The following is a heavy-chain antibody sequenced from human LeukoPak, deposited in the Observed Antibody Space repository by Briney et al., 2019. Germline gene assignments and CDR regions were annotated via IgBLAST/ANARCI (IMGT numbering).Heavy chain of an antibody. CDR3: VGYRRDGYNYIFDY. CDR2: IYYSGST. CDR1: GGSISSYY. J-gene: IGHJ4*02. D-gene: IGHD5-24*01. V-gene: IGHV4-59*01. Sequence: SETLSLTCTVSGGSISSYYWSWIRQPPGKGLEWIGYIYYSGSTNYNPSLKSRVTISVDTSKNQFSLKLSSVTAADTAVYYCVGYRRDGYNYIFDYWGQGTLVTVSS.